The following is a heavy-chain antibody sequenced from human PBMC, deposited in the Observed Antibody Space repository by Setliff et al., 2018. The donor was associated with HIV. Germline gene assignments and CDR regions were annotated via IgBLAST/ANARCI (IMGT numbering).Heavy chain of an antibody. CDR3: ARTTPLAGSDMDL. V-gene: IGHV1-2*06. Sequence: ASVKVSCKASGYSFTDYYIHWVRQAPGQGLEWMGRINPNNGGTNYVQRFRGRVTMTRDTSINTACMELSSLRSDDTAVYYCARTTPLAGSDMDLWGQGTTVTVSS. CDR2: INPNNGGT. CDR1: GYSFTDYY. J-gene: IGHJ6*02. D-gene: IGHD3-10*01.